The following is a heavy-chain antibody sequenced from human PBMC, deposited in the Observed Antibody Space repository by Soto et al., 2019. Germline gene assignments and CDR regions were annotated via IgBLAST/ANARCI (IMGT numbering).Heavy chain of an antibody. J-gene: IGHJ5*02. CDR3: ARGYYDFWSGSPNWFDP. Sequence: GASVKVSCKASGYTFTSYGISWVRQAPGQGLEWMGWISAYNGNTNYAQKLQGRVTMTTDISTSTAYMELRSLRSDDTAVYYCARGYYDFWSGSPNWFDPWGQGTLVTVSS. CDR2: ISAYNGNT. D-gene: IGHD3-3*01. CDR1: GYTFTSYG. V-gene: IGHV1-18*01.